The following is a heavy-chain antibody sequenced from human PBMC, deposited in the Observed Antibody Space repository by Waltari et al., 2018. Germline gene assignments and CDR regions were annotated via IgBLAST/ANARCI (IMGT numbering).Heavy chain of an antibody. Sequence: QLQLQESGPGLVKPSETLSLTCTVSGGSISSSSYHWGWVRQPPGKGLEWMCSIYYRGSTYYNPSLKSRVTISVDTSKNQFSLRVSSVTAADTAVFYCARMVRGYCSSTSCHTDHWGQGTLVTVSS. D-gene: IGHD2-2*01. CDR3: ARMVRGYCSSTSCHTDH. CDR1: GGSISSSSYH. CDR2: IYYRGST. V-gene: IGHV4-39*07. J-gene: IGHJ4*02.